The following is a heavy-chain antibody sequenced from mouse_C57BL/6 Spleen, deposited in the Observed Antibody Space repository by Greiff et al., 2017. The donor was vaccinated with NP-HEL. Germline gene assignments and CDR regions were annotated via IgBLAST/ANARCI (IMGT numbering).Heavy chain of an antibody. CDR1: GYTFTSYW. CDR2: IDPSDSYT. CDR3: ARSPDYYGSTSRAMDY. J-gene: IGHJ4*01. V-gene: IGHV1-59*01. Sequence: VQLQQPGAELVRPGTSVKLSCKASGYTFTSYWMHWVKQRPGQGLEWIGVIDPSDSYTNYNQKFKGKATLTVDTSSSTAYMQLSSLTSEDSAVYYCARSPDYYGSTSRAMDYWGQGTSVTVSS. D-gene: IGHD1-1*01.